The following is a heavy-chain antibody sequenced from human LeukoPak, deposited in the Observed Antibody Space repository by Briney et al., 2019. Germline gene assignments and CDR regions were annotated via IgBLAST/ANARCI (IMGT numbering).Heavy chain of an antibody. CDR2: VNSDGSST. V-gene: IGHV3-74*01. Sequence: GGSLRLSCAASGFTFSGYWTHWVRQAPGKGLVWVSRVNSDGSSTSYADVVKGRFTVSRDNTKNTVYLQTNSLRAEDTAVYYCGRGSAVAYNVVDYWGQGTLVTVSS. CDR3: GRGSAVAYNVVDY. CDR1: GFTFSGYW. J-gene: IGHJ4*02. D-gene: IGHD6-19*01.